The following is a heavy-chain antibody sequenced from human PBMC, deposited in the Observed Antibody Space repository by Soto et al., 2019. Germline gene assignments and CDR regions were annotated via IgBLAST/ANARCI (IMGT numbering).Heavy chain of an antibody. Sequence: QVQLVQSGAEERKPGASVKVSCKALGYTFSTYAMHWVRRAPGQSLVWMGWFNGGNGNIKYSQKFEGRVTITTDTAASTADMELNMLRSEDTAVYYCARGDVRGGCLDYWGQGTLVRVSS. CDR2: FNGGNGNI. CDR1: GYTFSTYA. D-gene: IGHD3-10*01. CDR3: ARGDVRGGCLDY. J-gene: IGHJ4*02. V-gene: IGHV1-3*05.